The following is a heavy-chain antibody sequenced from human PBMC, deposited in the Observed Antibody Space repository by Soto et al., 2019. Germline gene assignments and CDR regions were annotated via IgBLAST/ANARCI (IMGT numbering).Heavy chain of an antibody. V-gene: IGHV3-33*01. D-gene: IGHD3-16*01. Sequence: QVQLVESGGGVVQPGRSLRLSCAASGFTFSGYGMHWVRQAPGKGLEWVAFIWHDGGNKFYAESVKGRFTISRDNSKNTLYLQMTSLSAEDTAMYYCARDGDVNTGFGKDYWGQGTLVTVSS. CDR2: IWHDGGNK. CDR1: GFTFSGYG. CDR3: ARDGDVNTGFGKDY. J-gene: IGHJ4*02.